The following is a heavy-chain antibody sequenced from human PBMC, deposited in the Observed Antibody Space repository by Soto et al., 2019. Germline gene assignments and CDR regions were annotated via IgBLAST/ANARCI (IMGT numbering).Heavy chain of an antibody. CDR1: GGSFSGYY. Sequence: SQTLSLTCAVYGGSFSGYYWSWIRPPPGKGLEWIGEINHSGSTNYNPSLKSRVTISVDTSKNQFSLKLSSVTAADTAVYYCARGKPRRITIFGVVPTGFDYWGQGTLVTVSS. J-gene: IGHJ4*02. V-gene: IGHV4-34*01. CDR3: ARGKPRRITIFGVVPTGFDY. CDR2: INHSGST. D-gene: IGHD3-3*01.